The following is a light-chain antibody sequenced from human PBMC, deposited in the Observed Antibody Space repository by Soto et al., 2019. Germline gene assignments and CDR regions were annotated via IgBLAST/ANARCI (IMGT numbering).Light chain of an antibody. J-gene: IGKJ1*01. CDR2: GAS. Sequence: EIVLTQSPGTLSLSPGERATLSCRASQSVSSSYLAWYQQKPGQAPRLLIYGASSRATGTPDRFSGSGSGTDFTLTISRPEPEDFAVYYCQQYGSSATFGQGTKVEIK. V-gene: IGKV3-20*01. CDR1: QSVSSSY. CDR3: QQYGSSAT.